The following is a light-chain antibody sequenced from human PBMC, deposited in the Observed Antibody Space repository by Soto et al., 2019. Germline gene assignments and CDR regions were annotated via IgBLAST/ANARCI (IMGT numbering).Light chain of an antibody. V-gene: IGLV2-18*02. Sequence: QSALTQPPSVSGSPGQSVTISCTGTSSDVGTYNHVSWYQQPPGTAPKLMIYDVSNRPSGVPDRFSGSKSGNTASLTISGLQAEDEAEYYCSSYTGSSPLVVFGAGTKLTVL. CDR3: SSYTGSSPLVV. CDR1: SSDVGTYNH. CDR2: DVS. J-gene: IGLJ2*01.